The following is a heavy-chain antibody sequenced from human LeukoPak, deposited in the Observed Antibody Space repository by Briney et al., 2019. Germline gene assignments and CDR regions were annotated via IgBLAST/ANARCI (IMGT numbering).Heavy chain of an antibody. CDR2: IYSGGST. CDR1: GFTVSSNY. Sequence: GGSLRLSCAASGFTVSSNYMSWVRQAPGKGLEWVSVIYSGGSTYYADSVKGRFTISRDNSKNTLYLRMNSLRAEDTAVYYCARDASYYYGSGSYYNYGMDVWGQGTTVTVSS. V-gene: IGHV3-66*01. CDR3: ARDASYYYGSGSYYNYGMDV. D-gene: IGHD3-10*01. J-gene: IGHJ6*02.